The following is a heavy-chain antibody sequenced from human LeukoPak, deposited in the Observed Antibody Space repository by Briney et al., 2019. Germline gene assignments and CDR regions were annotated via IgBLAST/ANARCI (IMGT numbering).Heavy chain of an antibody. CDR3: ARHLDYYGSGTYFDY. V-gene: IGHV4-59*08. J-gene: IGHJ4*02. CDR1: GGSISGYY. CDR2: IYYSGST. D-gene: IGHD3-10*01. Sequence: SETLSLTCTVSGGSISGYYWSWIRQPPGKGLEWIAYIYYSGSTNYNPPLKSRVTILAETSKNQFSLKLSSVTVAATAVYYCARHLDYYGSGTYFDYWGQGTPVTVSS.